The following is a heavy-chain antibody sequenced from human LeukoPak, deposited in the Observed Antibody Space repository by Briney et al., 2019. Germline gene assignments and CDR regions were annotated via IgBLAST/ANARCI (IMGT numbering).Heavy chain of an antibody. Sequence: SETLSLTCIVSGGSISSSTYYWGWIRQSPGKGLEWIGSISYSGTTNYNPSLKSRVTISVDTSKNQFSLKLSSVTAADTAVYYCASLDYWGQGTLVTVSS. CDR3: ASLDY. CDR2: ISYSGTT. CDR1: GGSISSSTYY. J-gene: IGHJ4*02. V-gene: IGHV4-39*07.